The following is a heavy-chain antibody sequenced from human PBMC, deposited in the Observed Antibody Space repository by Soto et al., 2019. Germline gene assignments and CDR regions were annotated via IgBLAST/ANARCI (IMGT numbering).Heavy chain of an antibody. V-gene: IGHV1-18*01. J-gene: IGHJ4*02. CDR2: ISAYNGNT. CDR1: GYTFTSYG. D-gene: IGHD4-17*01. Sequence: QVQLVQSGAEVKKPGASVKVSCKASGYTFTSYGISWVRQAPGQGLEWMGWISAYNGNTNYAQQLQGRVTMTTDTSTSTAYMELRSLRSDDTAVYYCASVGPPVDYGDYVFDYRGQGTLVTVSS. CDR3: ASVGPPVDYGDYVFDY.